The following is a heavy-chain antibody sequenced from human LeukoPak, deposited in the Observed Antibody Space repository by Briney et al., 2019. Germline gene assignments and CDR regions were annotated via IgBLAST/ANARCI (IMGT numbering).Heavy chain of an antibody. V-gene: IGHV1-2*04. CDR3: TRSMVRGVMNLFDY. J-gene: IGHJ4*02. Sequence: ASVKVSCKASGYTFTGYYMHWVRQAPGQGLEWMGWINPNSGGTNYAQKFQGWVTMTRDTSISTAYMELSRLRSDDTAVYYCTRSMVRGVMNLFDYWGQGTLVTVSS. CDR1: GYTFTGYY. D-gene: IGHD3-10*01. CDR2: INPNSGGT.